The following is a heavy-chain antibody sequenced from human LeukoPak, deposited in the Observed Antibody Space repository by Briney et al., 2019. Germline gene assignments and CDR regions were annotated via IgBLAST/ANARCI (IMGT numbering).Heavy chain of an antibody. CDR1: GVTYSSYA. D-gene: IGHD2-8*01. J-gene: IGHJ4*02. Sequence: VGSLRLSCAASGVTYSSYAMTWVRQSPGKGLEWVSTLSGSGNRRYYADSVQGRFTISRDNFKNTLYLQMNSLRVEETAVYFLARDVNGGYWGQGTLVTVSS. CDR3: ARDVNGGY. V-gene: IGHV3-23*01. CDR2: LSGSGNRR.